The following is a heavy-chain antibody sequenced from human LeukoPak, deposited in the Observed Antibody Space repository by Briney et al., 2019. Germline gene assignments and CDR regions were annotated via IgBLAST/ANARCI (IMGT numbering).Heavy chain of an antibody. J-gene: IGHJ4*02. Sequence: EASVKVSCTASGYTFTGYYMRWVRQAPGQGLEWMGWINPNSGGTNYAQKFQGRVTMTRDTSISTAYMELSRLRSDDTAVYYCARELRSGFDYWGQGTLVTVSS. CDR2: INPNSGGT. CDR3: ARELRSGFDY. CDR1: GYTFTGYY. V-gene: IGHV1-2*02.